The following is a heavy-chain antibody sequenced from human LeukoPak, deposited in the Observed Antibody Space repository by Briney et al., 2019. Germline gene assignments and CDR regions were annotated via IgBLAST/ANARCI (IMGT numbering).Heavy chain of an antibody. Sequence: SENLSLTCTVSGGSISSYYWSWIRQPPGKGLEWIGYIYYSGSTNYNPSLKSRVTISVDTSKNQFSLKLSSVTAADTAVYYCARERTHGGHSNYYYYGVDVWGQGTTVTVSS. V-gene: IGHV4-59*01. J-gene: IGHJ6*02. CDR1: GGSISSYY. CDR3: ARERTHGGHSNYYYYGVDV. CDR2: IYYSGST. D-gene: IGHD4-23*01.